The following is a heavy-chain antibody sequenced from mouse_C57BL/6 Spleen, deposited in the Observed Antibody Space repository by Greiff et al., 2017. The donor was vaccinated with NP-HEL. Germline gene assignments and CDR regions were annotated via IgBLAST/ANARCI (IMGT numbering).Heavy chain of an antibody. D-gene: IGHD1-1*01. CDR3: ARGGAITTVVVDY. V-gene: IGHV5-17*01. Sequence: EVKLVESGGGLVKPGGSLKLSCAASGFTFSDYGMHWVRQAPEKGLEWVAYISSGSSTIYYADTVKGRFTISRDNAKHTLFLQMTRLRSEDTAMDYCARGGAITTVVVDYWGQGTTLTVSS. CDR2: ISSGSSTI. J-gene: IGHJ2*01. CDR1: GFTFSDYG.